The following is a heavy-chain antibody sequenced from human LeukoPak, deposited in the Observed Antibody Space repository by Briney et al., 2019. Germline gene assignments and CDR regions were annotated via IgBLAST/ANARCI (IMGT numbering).Heavy chain of an antibody. CDR1: GFSLSTSGVG. D-gene: IGHD5-18*01. J-gene: IGHJ4*02. CDR3: AHRGIGYSYGYFDY. CDR2: IYWNDDK. Sequence: SGPTLVNPTQTLTLTCTFSGFSLSTSGVGVGWIRQPPGKALEWLALIYWNDDKRYSPSLKSRLTITKDTSKNQVALTMTNMDPVDTATYYCAHRGIGYSYGYFDYWGQGTLVTVSS. V-gene: IGHV2-5*01.